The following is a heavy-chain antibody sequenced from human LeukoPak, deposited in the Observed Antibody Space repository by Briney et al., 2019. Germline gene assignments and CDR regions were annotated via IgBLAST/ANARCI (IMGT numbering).Heavy chain of an antibody. CDR2: ISSSGSTI. D-gene: IGHD4-23*01. J-gene: IGHJ4*02. CDR3: ARDNGARDYAGY. V-gene: IGHV3-11*01. CDR1: GFTFSDYY. Sequence: GGSLRLSCGASGFTFSDYYMSWIRKAPGKGREGVSYISSSGSTIYYAHSVKGRFTTSRDNAKNSLYLQRNSLRAEDTAVYYCARDNGARDYAGYSGQGTLGTVSS.